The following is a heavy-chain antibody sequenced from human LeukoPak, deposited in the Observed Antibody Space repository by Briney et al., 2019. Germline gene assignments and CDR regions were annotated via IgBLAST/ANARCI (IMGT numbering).Heavy chain of an antibody. Sequence: GGSLRLSCAASGFTFSSYAMHWVRQAPGKGLEWVAVISYDGSNKYYADSVKGRFTISRDNSKNTLYLQMNSLRAEDTAVYYCARDGARIWIGYYFDYWGQGTLVTVSS. CDR2: ISYDGSNK. CDR3: ARDGARIWIGYYFDY. D-gene: IGHD2-2*03. CDR1: GFTFSSYA. V-gene: IGHV3-30*04. J-gene: IGHJ4*02.